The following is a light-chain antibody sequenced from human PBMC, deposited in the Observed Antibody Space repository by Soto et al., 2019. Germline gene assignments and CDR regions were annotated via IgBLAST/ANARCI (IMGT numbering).Light chain of an antibody. V-gene: IGKV1-13*02. CDR3: QQFNSYPHT. J-gene: IGKJ2*01. CDR2: DAS. CDR1: QGISSA. Sequence: AIQLTQSPSSLSASVGDRATITCRASQGISSALAWYQQKPGKAPKLLIYDASSLESGVPSRFSGSGSGTDLTLTISSLQPEDFATYYCQQFNSYPHTFGQGTKVDIK.